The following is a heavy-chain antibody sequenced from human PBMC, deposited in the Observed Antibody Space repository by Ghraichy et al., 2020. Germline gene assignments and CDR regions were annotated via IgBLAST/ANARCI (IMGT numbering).Heavy chain of an antibody. D-gene: IGHD4-11*01. V-gene: IGHV3-7*01. CDR3: ARDNDFRIDY. J-gene: IGHJ4*02. Sequence: GGSRRLSCAASGFTFRPYMMTWVRQAPGKGLEWVASMKQDVGEEYYVDSVKGRFTISRDNAKNSLFLQMNTLRAEDSALYFCARDNDFRIDYWGQGTLVTVSS. CDR1: GFTFRPYM. CDR2: MKQDVGEE.